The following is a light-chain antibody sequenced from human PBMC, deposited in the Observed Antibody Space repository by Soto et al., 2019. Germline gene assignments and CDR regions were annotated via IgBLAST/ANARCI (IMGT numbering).Light chain of an antibody. J-gene: IGKJ4*02. Sequence: EIVMTQSPATLSVSPGERATLSCRASQSVSSNLAWYQQKPGQAPRLLLYGASTRATGIPARFSGSGSGTEFILTIISLQSEDFANYYCQQYNNWPPLTFGGGTKVEIK. CDR3: QQYNNWPPLT. V-gene: IGKV3-15*01. CDR2: GAS. CDR1: QSVSSN.